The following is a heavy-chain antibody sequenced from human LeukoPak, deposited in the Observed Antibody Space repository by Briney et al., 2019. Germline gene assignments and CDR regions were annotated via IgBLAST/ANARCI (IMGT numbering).Heavy chain of an antibody. V-gene: IGHV3-30*18. Sequence: GGSLRLSCAASGFTFSSYGMHWVRQAPGKGLEWVAVISYDGSNKYYADSVKGRFTISRDNSKNTLYLQMNSLRAEDTAVYYCAKDALWFGALFWYDYWGQGTLVTVSS. CDR2: ISYDGSNK. J-gene: IGHJ4*02. D-gene: IGHD3-10*01. CDR1: GFTFSSYG. CDR3: AKDALWFGALFWYDY.